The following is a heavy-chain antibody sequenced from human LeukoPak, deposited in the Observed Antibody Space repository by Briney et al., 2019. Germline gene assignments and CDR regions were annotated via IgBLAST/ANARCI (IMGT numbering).Heavy chain of an antibody. V-gene: IGHV1-8*01. CDR1: GYTFTSYD. Sequence: GASVKVSFKASGYTFTSYDINWVRQATGQGLEWMGWMNPNSGNTGYAQKFQGRVTMTRNTSISTAYLELSSLRSEDTAVYYCARGYDILTGEIDYWGQGTLVTVSS. CDR2: MNPNSGNT. CDR3: ARGYDILTGEIDY. D-gene: IGHD3-9*01. J-gene: IGHJ4*02.